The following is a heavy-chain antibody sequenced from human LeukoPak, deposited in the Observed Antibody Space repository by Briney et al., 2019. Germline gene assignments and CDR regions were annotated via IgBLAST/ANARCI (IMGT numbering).Heavy chain of an antibody. D-gene: IGHD1-26*01. V-gene: IGHV3-21*01. J-gene: IGHJ4*02. CDR1: GFTFSSYS. CDR3: DRRWELLYYFDY. Sequence: GGSLRLSCAASGFTFSSYSMNWVRQAPGKGREWVSSISSSSSYIYYADSVKGRFTISRDNAENSLYLQMNSLRAEDTAVYYCDRRWELLYYFDYWGQGTLVTVSS. CDR2: ISSSSSYI.